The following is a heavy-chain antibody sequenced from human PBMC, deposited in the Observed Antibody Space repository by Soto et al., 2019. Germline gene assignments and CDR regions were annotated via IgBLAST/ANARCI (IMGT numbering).Heavy chain of an antibody. D-gene: IGHD6-19*01. V-gene: IGHV3-74*01. CDR2: ISSDGSTT. J-gene: IGHJ4*02. CDR1: GFTFNSCW. Sequence: GGSLRLSCAASGFTFNSCWMHWVRQVPGKGLVWVSRISSDGSTTDYADSVKGRFTISRDNAKNTLYLQMYNLKAEDTAVYYCASLYSSAWARDYWGQGTLVTVSS. CDR3: ASLYSSAWARDY.